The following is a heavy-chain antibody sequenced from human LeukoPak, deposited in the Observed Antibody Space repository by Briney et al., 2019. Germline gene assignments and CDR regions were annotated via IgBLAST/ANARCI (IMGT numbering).Heavy chain of an antibody. J-gene: IGHJ4*02. V-gene: IGHV3-53*01. CDR3: VTGAGLYG. CDR1: DFNVTRNY. Sequence: GGSLRLSCTASDFNVTRNYMSWVRQAPGKGLEGVSIIYSSGTAYYADSVKGRFTISRDNFKNTLYLQMNSLRVEDTALYYCVTGAGLYGGGQGTLVTVSS. CDR2: IYSSGTA. D-gene: IGHD3-10*01.